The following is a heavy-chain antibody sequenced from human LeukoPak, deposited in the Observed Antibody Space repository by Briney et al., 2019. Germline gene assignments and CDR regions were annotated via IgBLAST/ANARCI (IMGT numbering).Heavy chain of an antibody. Sequence: GGSLRLSCAASGFTFSSYMMSWVRQAPGQGLEWVSTISGSGGNIYYADSVKGRFTISRDNSKNTLYLQMNSLRAEDTAVYYCAKGLGQPHYYYYGMDVWGQGTTVTVSS. CDR3: AKGLGQPHYYYYGMDV. CDR1: GFTFSSYM. J-gene: IGHJ6*02. D-gene: IGHD6-19*01. V-gene: IGHV3-23*01. CDR2: ISGSGGNI.